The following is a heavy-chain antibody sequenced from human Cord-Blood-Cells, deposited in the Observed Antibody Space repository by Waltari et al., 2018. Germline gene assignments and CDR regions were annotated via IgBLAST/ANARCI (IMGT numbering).Heavy chain of an antibody. J-gene: IGHJ4*02. CDR3: ATASPELLVY. D-gene: IGHD1-26*01. CDR1: GGSFSGYY. V-gene: IGHV4-34*01. CDR2: INHSGST. Sequence: QVQLQQWGAGLLKPSETLSLTCAVYGGSFSGYYWSWIRQPPGKGLEWIGEINHSGSTNYHPSLKSRVTISVDTSKNQFSLKLSSVTAADTAVYYCATASPELLVYWGQGTLVTVSS.